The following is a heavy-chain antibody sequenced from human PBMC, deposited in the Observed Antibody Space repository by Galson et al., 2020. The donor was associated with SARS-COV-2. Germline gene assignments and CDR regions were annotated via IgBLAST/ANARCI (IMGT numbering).Heavy chain of an antibody. J-gene: IGHJ4*02. Sequence: TGGSLRLSCAASGFIFSSYSMNWVRQAPGKGLEWVSSISSSSYIYYADSVKGRFTISRDNAKNSLYLQVNSLRAEDTAVYYCARDRCDSTSCYTEHDYWGQGTLVTVSS. D-gene: IGHD2-2*02. CDR2: ISSSSYI. V-gene: IGHV3-21*01. CDR1: GFIFSSYS. CDR3: ARDRCDSTSCYTEHDY.